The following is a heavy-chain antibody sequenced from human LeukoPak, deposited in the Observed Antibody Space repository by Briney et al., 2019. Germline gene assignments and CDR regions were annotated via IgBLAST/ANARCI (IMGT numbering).Heavy chain of an antibody. CDR1: GFTVSSNY. Sequence: SGGSLRLSCAASGFTVSSNYMSWVRQAPGKGLEWVSVIYSGGSTYYADSVKGRFTISRDNSKNTLYLQMNSLRAEDTAVYYCAGSGVGASSSYFDYWGQGTLVTVSS. CDR3: AGSGVGASSSYFDY. D-gene: IGHD1-26*01. CDR2: IYSGGST. V-gene: IGHV3-66*02. J-gene: IGHJ4*02.